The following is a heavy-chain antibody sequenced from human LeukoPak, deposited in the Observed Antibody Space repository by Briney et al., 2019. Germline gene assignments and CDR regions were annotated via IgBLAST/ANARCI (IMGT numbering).Heavy chain of an antibody. CDR2: INPNSGGT. Sequence: ASVKVSCKASGYTFTGHYMHWVRQAPGQGLEWMGRINPNSGGTNYAQKFQGRVTMTRDTSISTAYMELSRLRSDDTAVYYCARDSCSGGSCYYVYWGQGTLVTVSS. J-gene: IGHJ4*02. V-gene: IGHV1-2*06. D-gene: IGHD2-15*01. CDR3: ARDSCSGGSCYYVY. CDR1: GYTFTGHY.